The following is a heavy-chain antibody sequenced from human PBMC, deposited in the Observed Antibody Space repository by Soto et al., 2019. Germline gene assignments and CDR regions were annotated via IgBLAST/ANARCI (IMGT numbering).Heavy chain of an antibody. J-gene: IGHJ6*02. CDR2: ISGNGGTT. Sequence: PGGSLRLSCAASGFTFRNYAMTWVRQAPGKGLEWVSGISGNGGTTYYADSVKGRFTISRDNSKNTVYLQMNSLRAEDTAVYYCAKDQIKLWPYGMDVWGQGTTVTVSS. CDR1: GFTFRNYA. CDR3: AKDQIKLWPYGMDV. D-gene: IGHD5-18*01. V-gene: IGHV3-23*01.